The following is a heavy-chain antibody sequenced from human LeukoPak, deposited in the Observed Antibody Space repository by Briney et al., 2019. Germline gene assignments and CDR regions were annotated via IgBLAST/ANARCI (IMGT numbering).Heavy chain of an antibody. CDR3: ARDRLDGYKRRPNWFDP. V-gene: IGHV1-69*04. Sequence: GASVKVSCKASGGTFSSYAIIWVRQAPGQGLEWMGRIIPILGIANYAQKFQGRVTITADKSTSTAYMELSSLRSEDTAVYYCARDRLDGYKRRPNWFDPWGQGTLVTVSS. J-gene: IGHJ5*02. CDR1: GGTFSSYA. CDR2: IIPILGIA. D-gene: IGHD5-12*01.